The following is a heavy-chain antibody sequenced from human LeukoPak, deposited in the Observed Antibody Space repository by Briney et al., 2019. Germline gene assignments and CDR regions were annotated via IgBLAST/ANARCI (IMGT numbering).Heavy chain of an antibody. CDR3: ARDRGGVEYSSSWYPDAFDI. CDR2: IWYDGSNK. D-gene: IGHD6-13*01. CDR1: GFTFSSYG. V-gene: IGHV3-33*01. Sequence: PGGSLRLSCAASGFTFSSYGMHWVRQAPGKGLEWVAVIWYDGSNKYYADSVKGRFTISRDNSKNTLYLQMNSPRAEDTAVYYCARDRGGVEYSSSWYPDAFDIWGQGTMVTVSS. J-gene: IGHJ3*02.